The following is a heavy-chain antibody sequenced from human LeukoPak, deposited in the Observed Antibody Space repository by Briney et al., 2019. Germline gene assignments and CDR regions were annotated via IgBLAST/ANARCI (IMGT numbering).Heavy chain of an antibody. CDR1: GYTFTGYY. D-gene: IGHD1-26*01. CDR2: INPNSGGT. V-gene: IGHV1-2*02. Sequence: ASVKVSCKASGYTFTGYYMHWVRQAPGQGLEWMGWINPNSGGTNYAQKFQGRVTMTRDTSISTAYMGLSRLRSDDTAVYYCARDREVGSTDDAFDIWGQGTRVIVSS. CDR3: ARDREVGSTDDAFDI. J-gene: IGHJ3*02.